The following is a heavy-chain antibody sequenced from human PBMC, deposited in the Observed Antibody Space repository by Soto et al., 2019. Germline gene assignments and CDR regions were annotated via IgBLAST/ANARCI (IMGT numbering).Heavy chain of an antibody. CDR2: ITSTSGNI. D-gene: IGHD5-12*01. J-gene: IGHJ4*02. CDR1: GFTFSSYS. V-gene: IGHV3-48*02. CDR3: ARDALLVATPFDY. Sequence: EVQLVESGGGLVQPGGSLRLSCAASGFTFSSYSMNWVRQAPGKGLEWVSYITSTSGNIYYADSVRGRFTISRDNAKNSLYLQMNSLRDEDTAVYYCARDALLVATPFDYWGQGTLVTVSS.